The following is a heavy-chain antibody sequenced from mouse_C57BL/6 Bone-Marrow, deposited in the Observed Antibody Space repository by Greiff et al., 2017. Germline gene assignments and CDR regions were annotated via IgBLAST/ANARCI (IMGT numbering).Heavy chain of an antibody. J-gene: IGHJ2*01. Sequence: EVQLQQSGPELVKPGASVKISCKASGYTFTDYYMNWVKQSHGKSLEWIGDINPNNGGTSYNQKFKGKATLTVDKSSSTAYMELRSLTSEDSAVYSCARVPLISTVVASGYWGQGTTLTVSS. V-gene: IGHV1-26*01. D-gene: IGHD1-1*01. CDR1: GYTFTDYY. CDR3: ARVPLISTVVASGY. CDR2: INPNNGGT.